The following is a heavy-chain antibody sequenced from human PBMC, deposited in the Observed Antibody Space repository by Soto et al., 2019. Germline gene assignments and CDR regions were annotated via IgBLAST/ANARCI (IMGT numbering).Heavy chain of an antibody. Sequence: EVQLLESGGGLVQPGGSLRLSCAASGFTFSSYAMSWVRQAPGKGLEWVSAISGSGGSTYYADSVKGRFTISRDNSKNTLYLQMNSLSAEDTAVYYCAKDMGTGYYYYYGMDVWGQGTTVTVCS. CDR2: ISGSGGST. J-gene: IGHJ6*02. CDR1: GFTFSSYA. V-gene: IGHV3-23*01. CDR3: AKDMGTGYYYYYGMDV. D-gene: IGHD2-21*02.